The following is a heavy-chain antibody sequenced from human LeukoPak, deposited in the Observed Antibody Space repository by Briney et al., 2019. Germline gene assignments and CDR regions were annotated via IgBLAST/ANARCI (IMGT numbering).Heavy chain of an antibody. CDR1: GYNFAIYW. J-gene: IGHJ4*02. D-gene: IGHD4-23*01. Sequence: GESLKISCKGSGYNFAIYWIAWVRQLPGKGLEWIGIIYPGDSDTTYSPSFQGQVTISADKSISTAYLQWSSLKASDTAIYYCARQQGNYGGNLGYWGQGTLVTVSS. V-gene: IGHV5-51*01. CDR3: ARQQGNYGGNLGY. CDR2: IYPGDSDT.